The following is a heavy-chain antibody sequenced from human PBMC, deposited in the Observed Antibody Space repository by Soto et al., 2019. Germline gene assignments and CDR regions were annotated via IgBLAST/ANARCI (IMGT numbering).Heavy chain of an antibody. CDR1: GGSISSGGYY. CDR2: LYYSGST. CDR3: ARGGQLRLRPFSEYFHH. J-gene: IGHJ1*01. V-gene: IGHV4-31*03. Sequence: QVQLQESGPGLVKPSQTLSLTCTVSGGSISSGGYYWSWIRQHPGKGLAWIGYLYYSGSTYYTPSLKSRVTISEDTSKNPFSLKLSSVTADDTAVYYCARGGQLRLRPFSEYFHHWGQGTLVTVSS. D-gene: IGHD6-13*01.